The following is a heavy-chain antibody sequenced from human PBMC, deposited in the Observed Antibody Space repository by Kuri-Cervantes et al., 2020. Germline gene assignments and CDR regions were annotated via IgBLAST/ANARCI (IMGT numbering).Heavy chain of an antibody. Sequence: ASVKVSCKASGYTFTSYDINWVRQATGPGLEWMGWMNPNSGNTGYAQKFQGRVTMTRNTSISTAYMELSTLRSEDTTVYYCAKRGYSYGELDYWGQGTLVTVSS. CDR3: AKRGYSYGELDY. CDR1: GYTFTSYD. D-gene: IGHD5-18*01. V-gene: IGHV1-8*01. J-gene: IGHJ4*02. CDR2: MNPNSGNT.